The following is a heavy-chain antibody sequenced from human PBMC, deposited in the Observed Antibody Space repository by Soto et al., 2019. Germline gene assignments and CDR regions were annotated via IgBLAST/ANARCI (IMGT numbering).Heavy chain of an antibody. Sequence: SVKVSCKASGGTFSSYATSWVRQAPGQGLEWMGGIIPIFGTANYAQKFQGRVTITADESTSTAYMELSSLRSEDTAVYYCARDRDIVVVPAAISGGNYYYYYGMDVWGQGTTVTVSS. V-gene: IGHV1-69*13. J-gene: IGHJ6*02. CDR1: GGTFSSYA. CDR2: IIPIFGTA. CDR3: ARDRDIVVVPAAISGGNYYYYYGMDV. D-gene: IGHD2-2*01.